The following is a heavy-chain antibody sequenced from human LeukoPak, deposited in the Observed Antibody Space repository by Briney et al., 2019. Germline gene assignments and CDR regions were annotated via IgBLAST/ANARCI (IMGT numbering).Heavy chain of an antibody. D-gene: IGHD4-17*01. V-gene: IGHV4-59*01. CDR2: IYYSGST. CDR1: GGSISSYY. CDR3: ARTPNYGDYVWLYDY. Sequence: SETLSLTCTVSGGSISSYYWSWIRQPPGKGLEWIGYIYYSGSTNYNPSLKSRVTISVDTSKNQFSLKPSSVTAADTAVYYCARTPNYGDYVWLYDYWGQGTLVTVSS. J-gene: IGHJ4*02.